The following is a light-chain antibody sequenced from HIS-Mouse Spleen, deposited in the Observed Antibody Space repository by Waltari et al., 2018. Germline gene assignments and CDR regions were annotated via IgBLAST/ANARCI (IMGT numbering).Light chain of an antibody. CDR3: YSTDSSGNHRV. Sequence: SYELTQPPSVSVSPGQTARIACSGDALPKQYAYWYQQQSGHAPVLVIYEYSTPPSGIPKRFSGSSSGTMATLTISGAQVEDEADYYCYSTDSSGNHRVFGGGTKLTVL. CDR1: ALPKQY. V-gene: IGLV3-10*01. J-gene: IGLJ2*01. CDR2: EYS.